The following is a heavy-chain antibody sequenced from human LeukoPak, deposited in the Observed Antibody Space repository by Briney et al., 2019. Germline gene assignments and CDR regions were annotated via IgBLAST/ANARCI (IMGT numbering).Heavy chain of an antibody. CDR1: GFTFRSYA. D-gene: IGHD3-9*01. J-gene: IGHJ5*02. CDR3: ARDGARVYYDILTNYRRGWFDP. Sequence: PGGSLRLSCEASGFTFRSYAMHWVRQAPGKGLEWIGEINHSGSTNYNPSLKSRVTISVDTSKNQFSLKLSSVTAADTAVYYCARDGARVYYDILTNYRRGWFDPWGQGTLVTVSS. V-gene: IGHV4-34*01. CDR2: INHSGST.